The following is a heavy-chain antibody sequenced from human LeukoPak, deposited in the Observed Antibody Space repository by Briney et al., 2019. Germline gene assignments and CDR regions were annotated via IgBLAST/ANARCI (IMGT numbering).Heavy chain of an antibody. CDR1: GFTFSSYG. J-gene: IGHJ6*02. CDR2: ISYDGSNK. CDR3: AKVGLYQLLAVGNYGMDV. D-gene: IGHD2-2*01. Sequence: GGSLRLSCAASGFTFSSYGMHWVRQAPGKGLEWVAVISYDGSNKYYADSVKGRFTISRDNSKNTLYLQMNSLRAEDTAVYYCAKVGLYQLLAVGNYGMDVWGQGTTVTVSS. V-gene: IGHV3-30*18.